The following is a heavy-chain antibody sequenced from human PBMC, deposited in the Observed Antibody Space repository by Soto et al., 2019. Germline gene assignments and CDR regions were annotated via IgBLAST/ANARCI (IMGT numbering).Heavy chain of an antibody. CDR2: IYYSGST. CDR1: GGSISSGGYY. J-gene: IGHJ4*02. CDR3: ARDLRYCSGGSCYTGAFDY. V-gene: IGHV4-31*03. D-gene: IGHD2-15*01. Sequence: SETLSLTCTVSGGSISSGGYYWSWIRQHPGKGLEWIGYIYYSGSTYYNPSLKSRVTISVDTSKNQFSLKLSSVTAADTAVYYCARDLRYCSGGSCYTGAFDYWGQGTLVTVSS.